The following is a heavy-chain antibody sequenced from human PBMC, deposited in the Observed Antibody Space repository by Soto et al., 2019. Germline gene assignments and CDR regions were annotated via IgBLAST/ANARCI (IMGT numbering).Heavy chain of an antibody. Sequence: PSETLSLTCAVSGGSISSGGYSWSWIRQPPGKGLEWIGYTYHSGSTYYNPSLKSRVTISVDRSKNQFSLKLSSVTAADTAVYYCARESSGWYWWFDPWGQGTLVTVSS. CDR2: TYHSGST. V-gene: IGHV4-30-2*01. J-gene: IGHJ5*02. CDR3: ARESSGWYWWFDP. CDR1: GGSISSGGYS. D-gene: IGHD6-19*01.